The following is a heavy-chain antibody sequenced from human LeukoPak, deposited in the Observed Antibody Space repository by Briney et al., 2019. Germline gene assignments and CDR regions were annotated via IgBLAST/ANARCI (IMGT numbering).Heavy chain of an antibody. CDR2: VTDTGGNT. CDR1: GFTFSSYA. Sequence: GGSLRLSCAASGFTFSSYAMTWVRQAPVKGLEWLSVVTDTGGNTYHADSVKGRFTISRDNSKNTGYLEMNSLRVEDTAVYYCAKGPVRSSSGPSSYPLDSWGQGTLVTVSS. J-gene: IGHJ4*02. V-gene: IGHV3-23*01. CDR3: AKGPVRSSSGPSSYPLDS. D-gene: IGHD2-15*01.